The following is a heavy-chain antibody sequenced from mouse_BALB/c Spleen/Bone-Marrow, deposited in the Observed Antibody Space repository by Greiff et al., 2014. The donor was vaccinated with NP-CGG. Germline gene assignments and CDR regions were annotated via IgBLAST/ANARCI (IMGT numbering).Heavy chain of an antibody. V-gene: IGHV2-9*02. CDR2: IWAGGST. CDR3: ATYDYDGRFDY. D-gene: IGHD2-4*01. J-gene: IGHJ2*01. Sequence: LQESGPGLVAPSQNLSITCTVYGFSLTNYGVHWIRQPPGKGLEWLGIIWAGGSTNYNSALMSRLSISKDNSKSQVFFKMNSLQTDDTAIYYCATYDYDGRFDYWGQGTTLTVSS. CDR1: GFSLTNYG.